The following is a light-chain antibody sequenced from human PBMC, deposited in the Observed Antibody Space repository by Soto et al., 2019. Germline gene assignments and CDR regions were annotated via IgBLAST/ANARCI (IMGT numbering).Light chain of an antibody. Sequence: EVVMTQSPATLSVSPGERATLSCRASQSVSSNLAWYQEKPGQAPRLLIYGASTRATGIPARFSGSGSGTEFTLTISSLQSEDFAVYYCQQYNNWPPEIPFGQRTLPEI. CDR3: QQYNNWPPEIP. J-gene: IGKJ5*01. CDR1: QSVSSN. V-gene: IGKV3-15*01. CDR2: GAS.